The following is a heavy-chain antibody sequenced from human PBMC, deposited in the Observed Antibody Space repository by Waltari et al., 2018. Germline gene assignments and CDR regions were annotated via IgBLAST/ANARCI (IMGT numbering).Heavy chain of an antibody. CDR1: GCPVTGYY. J-gene: IGHJ5*01. V-gene: IGHV1-2*02. CDR3: ASGRLASLS. CDR2: INPNSGDT. Sequence: QVQLVQSGAEVKKRGASVKVTGKASGCPVTGYYMHWVRQAPGQGLEWMGWINPNSGDTNYAQKFQGRVTLTRDTSISTAYMELSRLGSDDTAVYYCASGRLASLSWGQGTLVTVSS. D-gene: IGHD1-1*01.